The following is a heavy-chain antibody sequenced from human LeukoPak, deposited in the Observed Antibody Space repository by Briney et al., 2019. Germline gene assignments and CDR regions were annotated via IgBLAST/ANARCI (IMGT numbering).Heavy chain of an antibody. V-gene: IGHV3-64*01. Sequence: PGGSLRLSCAASGFTFSEFAMHWVRQAPGKALEYVSAISSDGQTTFYVRSVKGRVTISRDNSNNTLYLQMGSLRPEDMAVYYCARGPGSGSSLYYYYGMDVWGQGTTVTISS. D-gene: IGHD3-10*01. CDR2: ISSDGQTT. CDR1: GFTFSEFA. J-gene: IGHJ6*02. CDR3: ARGPGSGSSLYYYYGMDV.